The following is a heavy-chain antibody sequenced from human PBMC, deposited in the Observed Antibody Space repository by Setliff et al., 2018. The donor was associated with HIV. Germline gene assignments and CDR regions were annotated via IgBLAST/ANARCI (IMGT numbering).Heavy chain of an antibody. CDR2: IYPADSKT. Sequence: GESLKLSCKGSGYSLSSHWIGWVRQLPGKGLEWIGIIYPADSKTTYSPSFQGQVTISVDKSIRAAYLQWSSLKASDTGMFYCARLGPLGYYYYMDVWGNGTTVTVSS. J-gene: IGHJ6*03. D-gene: IGHD3-3*02. CDR1: GYSLSSHW. V-gene: IGHV5-51*01. CDR3: ARLGPLGYYYYMDV.